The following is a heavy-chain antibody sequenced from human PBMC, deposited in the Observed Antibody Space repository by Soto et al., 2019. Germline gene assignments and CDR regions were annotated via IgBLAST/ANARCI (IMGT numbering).Heavy chain of an antibody. CDR1: RAFISGFY. V-gene: IGHV4-4*07. J-gene: IGHJ5*02. Sequence: SETLSLTCTFSRAFISGFYWSWIRKSAGKGLEWSGRIYATGTTDYNPSLKSRVMMSVDTSKKQFSLKLRSVTAADTAVYYCVRDGTKTLRDWFEPWGQGISVTVS. D-gene: IGHD1-1*01. CDR3: VRDGTKTLRDWFEP. CDR2: IYATGTT.